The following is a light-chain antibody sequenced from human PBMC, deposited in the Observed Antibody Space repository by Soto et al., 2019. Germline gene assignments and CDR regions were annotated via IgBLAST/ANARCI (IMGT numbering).Light chain of an antibody. CDR2: GAS. J-gene: IGKJ4*01. CDR1: QSVSSN. Sequence: TQSPGTLSSSPGERATLSCRASQSVSSNYLAWYQQKPGQPPRLLIYGASTRATGIPARFSGSGSETDFTLTISSLQSEDFAVYYCQQYNTWPLTFGAGTKVDIK. CDR3: QQYNTWPLT. V-gene: IGKV3-15*01.